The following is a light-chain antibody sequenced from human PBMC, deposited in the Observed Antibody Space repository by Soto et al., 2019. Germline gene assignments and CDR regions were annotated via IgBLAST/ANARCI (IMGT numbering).Light chain of an antibody. Sequence: EIGLTQSPGTLALSPRERATLSCRASQSVSSSYLAWYQQKPGQAPRLLISGASSRATGIPDRFSGGGSGTDFTLTLSRLEPEDFAVYYCQQFSSYPLTFGGGTKVDIK. CDR1: QSVSSSY. J-gene: IGKJ4*01. V-gene: IGKV3-20*01. CDR2: GAS. CDR3: QQFSSYPLT.